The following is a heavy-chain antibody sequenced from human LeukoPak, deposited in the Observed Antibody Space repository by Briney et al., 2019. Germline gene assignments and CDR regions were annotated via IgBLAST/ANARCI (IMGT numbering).Heavy chain of an antibody. CDR2: IYSSGST. V-gene: IGHV4-59*12. Sequence: PSETLSLTCTVSSGSISSYYWSWIRQPPGKGLEWIGYIYSSGSTKYNPSLRSRVTLSVDTSKNQFSLKLSSVTAADTAIYYCARGGYDYTDPSDSWGQGTLVIVSS. CDR3: ARGGYDYTDPSDS. D-gene: IGHD3-22*01. CDR1: SGSISSYY. J-gene: IGHJ4*02.